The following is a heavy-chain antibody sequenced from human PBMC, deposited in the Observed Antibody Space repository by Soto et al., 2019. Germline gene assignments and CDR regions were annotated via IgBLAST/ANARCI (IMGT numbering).Heavy chain of an antibody. J-gene: IGHJ6*02. Sequence: LSLTCTVSGCSISSYYWSLIRQPPGKGLEWIGYIYYSGSTSYNPSLKSRVTISVDTSKNEFSLKLTSVTAADTAVYYCARESGVSYGLDVWGQGTTVTVSS. V-gene: IGHV4-59*01. CDR2: IYYSGST. CDR1: GCSISSYY. CDR3: ARESGVSYGLDV. D-gene: IGHD2-8*01.